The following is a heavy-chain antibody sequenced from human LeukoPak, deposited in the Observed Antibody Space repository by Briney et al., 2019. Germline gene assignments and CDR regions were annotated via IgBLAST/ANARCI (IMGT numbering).Heavy chain of an antibody. Sequence: GGSLRLSCAASGFAFSTYGMHWVRQAPGKGLEWVAYTRYDGSNKYYADSVKGRFTISRDNSKNTLYLQMNSLRAEDTAMYYCAKEIWPTVTIPGRTYFDYWGQGTLVTVSS. CDR1: GFAFSTYG. CDR2: TRYDGSNK. V-gene: IGHV3-30*02. CDR3: AKEIWPTVTIPGRTYFDY. J-gene: IGHJ4*02. D-gene: IGHD4-17*01.